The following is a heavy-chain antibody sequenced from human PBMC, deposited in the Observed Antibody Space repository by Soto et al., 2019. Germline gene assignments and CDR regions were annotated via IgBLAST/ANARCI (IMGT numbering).Heavy chain of an antibody. V-gene: IGHV3-49*03. CDR1: GFTFGDYA. J-gene: IGHJ4*02. CDR2: IGSKGYGGTT. CDR3: ARVGSASLMVVVIADH. Sequence: LRLSCTTSGFTFGDYAMSWFRQAPGKGLEWVGFIGSKGYGGTTQYAASVKGRFTISRDDSESIAYLQMDSLKTEDTALYYCARVGSASLMVVVIADHWGQGTQVTVYS. D-gene: IGHD3-22*01.